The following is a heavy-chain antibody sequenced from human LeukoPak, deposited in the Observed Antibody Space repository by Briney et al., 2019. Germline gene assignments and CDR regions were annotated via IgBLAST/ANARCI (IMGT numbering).Heavy chain of an antibody. V-gene: IGHV5-51*01. Sequence: GESLKISCQGSGYSFTTYWIGWVRQVPGEGLKWMGIIQPGNPDIRYSPSFQGQDTISADQSITTAYLQWSSLKASDTAIYYCARHEARSSRGIFDYWGLGTLITVSS. CDR2: IQPGNPDI. D-gene: IGHD6-13*01. CDR3: ARHEARSSRGIFDY. CDR1: GYSFTTYW. J-gene: IGHJ4*02.